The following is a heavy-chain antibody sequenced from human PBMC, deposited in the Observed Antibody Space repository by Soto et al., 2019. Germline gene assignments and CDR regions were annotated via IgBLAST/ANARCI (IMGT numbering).Heavy chain of an antibody. CDR3: AKVPYSSGWGEFDY. Sequence: GGSLRLSCAASGFTFSSYAMSWVRQAPGKGLEWVSATSGSGGSTYYADSVKGRFTISRDNSKNTLYLQMNSLRAEDTAVYYCAKVPYSSGWGEFDYWGQGTLVTVS. J-gene: IGHJ4*02. V-gene: IGHV3-23*01. D-gene: IGHD6-19*01. CDR2: TSGSGGST. CDR1: GFTFSSYA.